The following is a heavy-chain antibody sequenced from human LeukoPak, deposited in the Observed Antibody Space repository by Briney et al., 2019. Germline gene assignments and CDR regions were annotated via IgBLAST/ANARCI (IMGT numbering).Heavy chain of an antibody. CDR2: ISWNSDSI. Sequence: GGSLRLSCATSGFMFSELAMHWVRQAPGKGLEWIAGISWNSDSIGYGDSVKGRFTISRDNAKNSLYLQMNGLRAEDTAVYYCARESSGGSRYDYWGQGTLVAVSS. J-gene: IGHJ4*02. D-gene: IGHD2-15*01. CDR3: ARESSGGSRYDY. V-gene: IGHV3-9*01. CDR1: GFMFSELA.